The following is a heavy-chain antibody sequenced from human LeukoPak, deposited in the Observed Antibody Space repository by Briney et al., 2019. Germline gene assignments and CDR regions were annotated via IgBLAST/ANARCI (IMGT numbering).Heavy chain of an antibody. CDR2: ISGTGGTT. D-gene: IGHD3-10*01. Sequence: GGSLRLSCAASGFTFSSYGMSWVRQAPGKGLEWVSAISGTGGTTYYADSVKGRFTISRDNSKNTLYLQMNSLRAEDTAVYYCAKDRSYGAFEIWGQGTMVTVSS. CDR3: AKDRSYGAFEI. J-gene: IGHJ3*02. CDR1: GFTFSSYG. V-gene: IGHV3-23*01.